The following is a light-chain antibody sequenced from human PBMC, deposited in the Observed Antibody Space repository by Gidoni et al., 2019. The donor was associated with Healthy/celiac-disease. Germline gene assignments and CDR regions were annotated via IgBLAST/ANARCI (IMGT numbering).Light chain of an antibody. CDR3: QQSYSTPDT. CDR1: QSISSY. CDR2: AAS. Sequence: DIQMTQSPSSLSASVGDRVTITLRASQSISSYLNWYQQKPGKAPKLLIYAASSLQSGVPSRFSGSGSGTDFTLTISSLQPEDFATYYCQQSYSTPDTFGQGTKLEIK. J-gene: IGKJ2*01. V-gene: IGKV1-39*01.